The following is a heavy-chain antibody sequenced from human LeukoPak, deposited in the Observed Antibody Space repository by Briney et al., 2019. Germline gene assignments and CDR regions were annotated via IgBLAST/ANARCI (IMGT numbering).Heavy chain of an antibody. CDR1: GFTVSSYA. V-gene: IGHV3-30*01. CDR2: ISYDGSNK. J-gene: IGHJ6*03. Sequence: GGSLRLSCAASGFTVSSYAMHWVRQAPGKGLEWVAVISYDGSNKYYADSVKGRFTISRDNSKNTLYLQMNSLRAEDTAVYYCARVGRENYYDSSYYYYMDVWGKGTTVTVSS. CDR3: ARVGRENYYDSSYYYYMDV. D-gene: IGHD3-22*01.